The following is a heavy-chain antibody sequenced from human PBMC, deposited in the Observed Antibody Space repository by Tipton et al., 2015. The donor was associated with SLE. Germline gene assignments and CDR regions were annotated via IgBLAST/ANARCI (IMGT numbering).Heavy chain of an antibody. D-gene: IGHD3-22*01. CDR1: RYSISSGYY. V-gene: IGHV4-38-2*02. J-gene: IGHJ4*02. CDR2: IYYTGNT. CDR3: ARDEYRYDGTGYHLLGHFDF. Sequence: GLVKPSETLSLTCIVSRYSISSGYYWGWMRQAPGKGLEWIGNIYYTGNTFYNPSLKSRVTISADTSKNQFSLKLSSVTAADTAVYYCARDEYRYDGTGYHLLGHFDFWGQGTLVTVSS.